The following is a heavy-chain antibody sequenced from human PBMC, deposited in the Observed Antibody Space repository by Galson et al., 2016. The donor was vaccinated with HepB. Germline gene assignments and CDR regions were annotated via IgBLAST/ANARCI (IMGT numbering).Heavy chain of an antibody. CDR3: AKDVGGYSSGCLM. CDR2: ISGSGGIT. J-gene: IGHJ4*02. V-gene: IGHV3-23*01. CDR1: GFTFGSYA. Sequence: SLRLSCAASGFTFGSYAMAWVRQAPGKGLEWVSGISGSGGITSYADSVKRRFTISIDNSKNTLYLQMKSLRAEDTAVYYCAKDVGGYSSGCLMWGQGTLVTVSS. D-gene: IGHD6-19*01.